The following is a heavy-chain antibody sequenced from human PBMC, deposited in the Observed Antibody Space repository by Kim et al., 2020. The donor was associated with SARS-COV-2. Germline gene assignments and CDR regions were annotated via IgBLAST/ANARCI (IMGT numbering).Heavy chain of an antibody. D-gene: IGHD2-2*02. J-gene: IGHJ5*02. CDR3: ARDRLPAAIGSVWFDP. CDR2: ISSSSSYT. CDR1: GFTFSDYY. Sequence: GGSLRLSCAASGFTFSDYYMSWIRQAPGKGLEWVSYISSSSSYTNYADSVKGRFTISRDNAKNSLYLQMNSLRAEDTAVYYCARDRLPAAIGSVWFDPWGQGTLVTVSS. V-gene: IGHV3-11*06.